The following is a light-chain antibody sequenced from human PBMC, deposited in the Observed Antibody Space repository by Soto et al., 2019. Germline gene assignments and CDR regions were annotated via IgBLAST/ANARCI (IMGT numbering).Light chain of an antibody. CDR2: DNN. J-gene: IGLJ1*01. CDR3: GTWEGGLSTGFFV. Sequence: QSVLTQPPSVSAAPGRKVTISCSGSNSNIGNNYVSWYQQLPGTAPKLLIFDNNKRPSGIPDRFSGSKSGTSATLGITGLQTGGEADYYCGTWEGGLSTGFFVFGTGTKVTVL. CDR1: NSNIGNNY. V-gene: IGLV1-51*01.